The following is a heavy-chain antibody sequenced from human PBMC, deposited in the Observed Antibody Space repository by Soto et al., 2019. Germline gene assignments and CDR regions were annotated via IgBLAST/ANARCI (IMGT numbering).Heavy chain of an antibody. CDR2: IFDSGTT. CDR1: GGSISSGGYY. D-gene: IGHD6-19*01. CDR3: ASQASGWYPDY. Sequence: QVQLQESGPGLVKPSQTLSLTCTVSGGSISSGGYYWSWLRQHPGKGLEWIGYIFDSGTTYYNPSLKRRVTISVDPSKSQCSLRLTSVTATDTAVYYCASQASGWYPDYWGQGTLVTVSS. J-gene: IGHJ4*02. V-gene: IGHV4-31*03.